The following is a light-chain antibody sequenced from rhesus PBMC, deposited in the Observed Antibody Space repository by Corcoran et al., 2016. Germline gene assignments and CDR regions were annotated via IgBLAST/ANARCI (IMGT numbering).Light chain of an antibody. CDR2: KAS. Sequence: DIQMTQSPSSLSASVGDTVTITCRASQGISTWLAWYQQKPGKAPILLIYKASSLQSGVPSRLSGSGSGTVFTLTIRSLQSEDFGTYYCPQYSSRPFTFGPGTKLDIK. CDR3: PQYSSRPFT. V-gene: IGKV1-22*01. CDR1: QGISTW. J-gene: IGKJ3*01.